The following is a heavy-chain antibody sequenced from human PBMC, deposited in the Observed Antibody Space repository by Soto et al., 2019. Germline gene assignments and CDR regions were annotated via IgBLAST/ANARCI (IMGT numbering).Heavy chain of an antibody. CDR2: ISSSGSTI. Sequence: GRSLRLSCAASGFTFSSYEMNWVRQAPGKGLEWVSYISSSGSTIYYADSVKGRFTISRDNAKNSLYLQMNSLRAEDTAVYYCARNLYDFWSGYLMDVWGKGTTVTVSS. CDR1: GFTFSSYE. D-gene: IGHD3-3*01. J-gene: IGHJ6*03. V-gene: IGHV3-48*03. CDR3: ARNLYDFWSGYLMDV.